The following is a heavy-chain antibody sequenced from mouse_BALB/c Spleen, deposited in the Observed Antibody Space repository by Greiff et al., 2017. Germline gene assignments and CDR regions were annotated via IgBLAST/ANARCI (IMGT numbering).Heavy chain of an antibody. J-gene: IGHJ3*01. CDR1: GFTFSSFG. Sequence: EVQRVESGGGLVQPGGSLKLSCAASGFTFSSFGMHWVRQAPEKGLEWVAYISSGSSTNYYADTVKGRFTISRDNPKNTLYLQMTSLRSEDTTMYYCAREVRFAYWGQGTLVTVSA. V-gene: IGHV5-17*02. CDR3: AREVRFAY. CDR2: ISSGSSTN.